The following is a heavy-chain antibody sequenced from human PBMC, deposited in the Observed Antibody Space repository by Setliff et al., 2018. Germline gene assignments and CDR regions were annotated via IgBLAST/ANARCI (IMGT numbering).Heavy chain of an antibody. J-gene: IGHJ3*02. CDR3: LRDRPYINSPENALDI. D-gene: IGHD1-1*01. CDR1: GYSFTMYG. Sequence: ASVKVSCKASGYSFTMYGVNWVRQAPGQGIEWMGWISAFSRHTEYSQKFKGRVAVTTDASTSTAYLDLWSLTSNDTAVYYCLRDRPYINSPENALDIWGQGTTVTVSS. V-gene: IGHV1-18*01. CDR2: ISAFSRHT.